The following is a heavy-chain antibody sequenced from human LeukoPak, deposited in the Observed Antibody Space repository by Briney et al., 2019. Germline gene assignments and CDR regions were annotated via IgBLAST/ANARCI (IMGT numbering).Heavy chain of an antibody. CDR1: GYTLTELS. Sequence: ASVKVSCKVSGYTLTELSVHWVRQAPGKGLEWMGGFDPEDGETIYAQKFQGRVTMTEDTSTDTAYMELSSLRSEDTAVCYCATSPVTAAGTARASTYYFDYWGQGTLVTVSS. D-gene: IGHD6-13*01. V-gene: IGHV1-24*01. CDR2: FDPEDGET. CDR3: ATSPVTAAGTARASTYYFDY. J-gene: IGHJ4*02.